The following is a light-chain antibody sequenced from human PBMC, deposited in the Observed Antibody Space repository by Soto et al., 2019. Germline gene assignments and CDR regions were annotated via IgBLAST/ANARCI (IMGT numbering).Light chain of an antibody. CDR3: QQHNNWPRT. CDR2: GAS. J-gene: IGKJ1*01. Sequence: EIVMTQSPATLSVSPGERATLSCRASQSVAGILAWYQQKPGQAPRLLIYGASTRATGIPARFSGSGSGTEFTLTISSLQSEDFAVYYCQQHNNWPRTFGQGTKVEIK. CDR1: QSVAGI. V-gene: IGKV3-15*01.